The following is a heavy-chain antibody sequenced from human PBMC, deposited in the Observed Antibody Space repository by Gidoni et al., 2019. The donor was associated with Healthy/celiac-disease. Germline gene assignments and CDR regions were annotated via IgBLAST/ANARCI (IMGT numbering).Heavy chain of an antibody. Sequence: QVQLVQSGAEVKKPGSSVKVSCKASGGTFSSYAIRWVRQAPGQGLEWMGGIIPIFGKANYAQKFQGRVTITADESTSTAYMELSSLRSEDTAVYYCAGRGYSSSWSYGMDVWGQGTTVTVSS. D-gene: IGHD6-13*01. J-gene: IGHJ6*02. CDR3: AGRGYSSSWSYGMDV. CDR2: IIPIFGKA. V-gene: IGHV1-69*01. CDR1: GGTFSSYA.